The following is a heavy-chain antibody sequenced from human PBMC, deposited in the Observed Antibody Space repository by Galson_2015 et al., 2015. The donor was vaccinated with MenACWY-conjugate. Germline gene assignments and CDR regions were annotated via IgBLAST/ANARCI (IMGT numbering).Heavy chain of an antibody. J-gene: IGHJ4*02. D-gene: IGHD1-26*01. CDR3: FAINSGRDY. Sequence: SLRLSCAASGFIFSSYAMHWVRQPPGKGLEWVAVIWYDGSETYYADYVKGRFTISRDNSKNTAYLQMNSLRAEDTAMYYCFAINSGRDYWGQGTLVTVSS. CDR2: IWYDGSET. CDR1: GFIFSSYA. V-gene: IGHV3-33*01.